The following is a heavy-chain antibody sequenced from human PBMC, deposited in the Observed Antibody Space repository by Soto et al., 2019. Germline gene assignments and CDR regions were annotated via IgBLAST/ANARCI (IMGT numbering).Heavy chain of an antibody. CDR2: IKQDGSEK. CDR3: ARDRYSSSWTYYYYYYGMDV. CDR1: GFTFSSYW. J-gene: IGHJ6*02. Sequence: GGSLRLSCAASGFTFSSYWMSWVRQAPGKGLEWVANIKQDGSEKYYVDSVKGRFTISRDNAKNSLYLQMNSLRAEDTAVYYCARDRYSSSWTYYYYYYGMDVWGQGTTVTVSS. V-gene: IGHV3-7*01. D-gene: IGHD6-13*01.